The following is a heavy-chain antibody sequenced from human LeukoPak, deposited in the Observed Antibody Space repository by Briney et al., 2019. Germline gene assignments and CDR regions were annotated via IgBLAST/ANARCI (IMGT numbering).Heavy chain of an antibody. D-gene: IGHD3-3*01. J-gene: IGHJ4*02. CDR3: AKDLSDFWSGYYGD. Sequence: PGGSLRLSCAASGFTFSSYGMHWVRQAPGKELEWVAVISYDGSNKYYADSVKGRFTISRDNSKNTLYLQMNSLRAEDTAVYYCAKDLSDFWSGYYGDWGQGTLVTVSS. CDR2: ISYDGSNK. V-gene: IGHV3-30*18. CDR1: GFTFSSYG.